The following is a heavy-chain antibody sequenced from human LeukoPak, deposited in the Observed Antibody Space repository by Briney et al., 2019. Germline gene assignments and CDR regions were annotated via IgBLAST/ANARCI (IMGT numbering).Heavy chain of an antibody. V-gene: IGHV1-8*01. CDR3: ARDRGIKNYYYYMDV. CDR2: MNPNSGNT. Sequence: AASVKVSCKTSGYTFTSYDINWVRQATGQGLEWMGWMNPNSGNTGYAQKFQGRVTMTRDTSISTAYMELSRLRSDDTAVYYCARDRGIKNYYYYMDVWGKGTTVTVSS. J-gene: IGHJ6*03. CDR1: GYTFTSYD.